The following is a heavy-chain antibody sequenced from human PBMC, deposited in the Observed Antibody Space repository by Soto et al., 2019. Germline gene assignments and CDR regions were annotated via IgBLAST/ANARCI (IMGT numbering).Heavy chain of an antibody. J-gene: IGHJ4*02. Sequence: QITLKESGPALVKPTQTLTLTCTFSGFSLCTTAVGVNWIRQPPGKPLEWLALIYWDDTKHYSSSLKNRLTISKDPSKNQVVLTMTNMDPVDTATYYCAHGSGWLSDQWGQGTLVTVSS. CDR3: AHGSGWLSDQ. CDR1: GFSLCTTAVG. CDR2: IYWDDTK. D-gene: IGHD6-19*01. V-gene: IGHV2-5*02.